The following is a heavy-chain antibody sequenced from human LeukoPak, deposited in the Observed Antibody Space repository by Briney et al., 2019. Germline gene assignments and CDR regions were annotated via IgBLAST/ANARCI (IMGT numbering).Heavy chain of an antibody. V-gene: IGHV3-48*01. Sequence: GGSLRLSCAASGFTFSSYSMNWVRQAPGKGLEWVSYISSSSTIYYAACVKGRFTISRDNAKNSLYLQMNSLRAENTAVYYCARGAPHYYYYYMDVWGKGTTVTVSS. CDR2: ISSSSTI. CDR1: GFTFSSYS. CDR3: ARGAPHYYYYYMDV. J-gene: IGHJ6*03.